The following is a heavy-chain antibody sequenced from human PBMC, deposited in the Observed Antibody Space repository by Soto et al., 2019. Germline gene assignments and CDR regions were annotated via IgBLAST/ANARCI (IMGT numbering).Heavy chain of an antibody. CDR2: IGPESGAT. Sequence: ASVKVSCKASGYTFTGHYIHWVRQAPEQGPEWMGEIGPESGATRYAEKFQGRVTMTLDTSITTVYMELKNLSPDDTAVYYCGRGRSGQIIVFYWGQGTPVTVSS. V-gene: IGHV1-2*02. CDR3: GRGRSGQIIVFY. CDR1: GYTFTGHY. J-gene: IGHJ4*02. D-gene: IGHD1-26*01.